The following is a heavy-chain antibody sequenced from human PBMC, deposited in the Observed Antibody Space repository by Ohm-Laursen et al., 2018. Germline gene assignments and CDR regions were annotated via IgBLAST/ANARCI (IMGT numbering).Heavy chain of an antibody. CDR3: ARGAANDYGDPVGGYYYYGMDV. Sequence: GSSVKVSCKASGYTFTSYDINWVRQATGQGLEWMGWMNPNSGNTGYAQKFQGRVTMTRNTSISTAYMELSSLRSEDTAVYYCARGAANDYGDPVGGYYYYGMDVWGQGTTVTVSS. V-gene: IGHV1-8*01. D-gene: IGHD4-17*01. CDR1: GYTFTSYD. J-gene: IGHJ6*02. CDR2: MNPNSGNT.